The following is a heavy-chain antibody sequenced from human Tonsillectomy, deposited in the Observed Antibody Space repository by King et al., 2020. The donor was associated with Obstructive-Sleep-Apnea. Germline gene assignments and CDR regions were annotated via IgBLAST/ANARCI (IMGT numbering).Heavy chain of an antibody. V-gene: IGHV4-59*01. D-gene: IGHD5-18*01. CDR1: GGSISSYY. CDR3: ATQGYSYGPFDY. CDR2: FYYSGST. Sequence: VQLQESGPGLVKPSETLSLTCTVSGGSISSYYWSWIRQPPGEGLEWIGYFYYSGSTNYNPSLKSRVTISADTSENQFSLRLSSVTAADTAVYYCATQGYSYGPFDYWGQGTLVTVSS. J-gene: IGHJ4*02.